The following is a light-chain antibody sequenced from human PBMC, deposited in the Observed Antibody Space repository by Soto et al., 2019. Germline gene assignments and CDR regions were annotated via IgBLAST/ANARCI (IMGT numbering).Light chain of an antibody. CDR3: QQYGSSPCT. CDR2: GAS. V-gene: IGKV3-20*01. CDR1: QSVSSSY. J-gene: IGKJ1*01. Sequence: EIVLTQSPGTLSLSPGERATLSCRASQSVSSSYLAWYQQKPGQAPRLLIYGASSRATGIPDRFSGSGSGTDFTLTISRLEPEGFAVYYCQQYGSSPCTFGQGTKVEIK.